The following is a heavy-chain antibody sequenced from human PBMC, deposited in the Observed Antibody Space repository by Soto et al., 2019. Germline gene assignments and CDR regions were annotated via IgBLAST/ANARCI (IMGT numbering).Heavy chain of an antibody. CDR1: GFTFSSYD. CDR2: IGTAGDT. V-gene: IGHV3-13*01. CDR3: ARGGRNAAAGAFDI. J-gene: IGHJ3*02. D-gene: IGHD6-13*01. Sequence: TXGSLGLSCAASGFTFSSYDMHVVRQATGKGLEWVSAIGTAGDTYYPGSVKGRFTISRENAKNSLYLQMNSLRAGDTAVYYCARGGRNAAAGAFDIWGQGTMVTVSS.